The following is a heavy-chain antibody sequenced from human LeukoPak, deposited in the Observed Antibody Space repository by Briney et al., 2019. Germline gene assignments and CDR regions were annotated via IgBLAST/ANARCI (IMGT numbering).Heavy chain of an antibody. Sequence: GASVKVSCKASGYTFTGYYMHWVRQAPGQGLEWMGWINPNSGGTNYAQKFQGRVTMTRDTSISTAYMELSRLRSDDTAVYYCARDPPLLRLRFVSLPGDYWGQGTLVTVSS. CDR3: ARDPPLLRLRFVSLPGDY. CDR1: GYTFTGYY. D-gene: IGHD5-12*01. V-gene: IGHV1-2*02. CDR2: INPNSGGT. J-gene: IGHJ4*02.